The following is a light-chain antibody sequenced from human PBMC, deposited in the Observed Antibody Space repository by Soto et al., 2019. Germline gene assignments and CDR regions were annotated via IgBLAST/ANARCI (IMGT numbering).Light chain of an antibody. J-gene: IGKJ4*01. CDR1: QGINNY. Sequence: DIQMTQSPSSLSASVGDRVTITCRASQGINNYLAWFQQKPGKAPKSLIYATSNLQSGVPSKFSGSGSGTDFTLTINGLQPEDFATYYCQQYNAYPLTFGGGTRVELK. CDR2: ATS. V-gene: IGKV1-16*02. CDR3: QQYNAYPLT.